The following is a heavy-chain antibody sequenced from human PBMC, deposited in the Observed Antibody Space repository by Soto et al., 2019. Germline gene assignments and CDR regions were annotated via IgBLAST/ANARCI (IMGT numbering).Heavy chain of an antibody. V-gene: IGHV4-59*08. Sequence: SETLSLTCTVSGGSISSYYWSWIRQPPGKGLEWIGYIYYSGSTNYNPSLKSRVTISVDTSKNQFSLKLNSMTAADTAVYYCARAWDSRSAFDIWGQGTMVTVS. J-gene: IGHJ3*02. D-gene: IGHD1-26*01. CDR1: GGSISSYY. CDR3: ARAWDSRSAFDI. CDR2: IYYSGST.